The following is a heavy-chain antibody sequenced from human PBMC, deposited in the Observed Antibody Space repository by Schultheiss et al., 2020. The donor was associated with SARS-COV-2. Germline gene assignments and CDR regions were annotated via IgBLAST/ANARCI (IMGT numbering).Heavy chain of an antibody. V-gene: IGHV4-39*07. CDR1: GGSISSSSYY. J-gene: IGHJ6*03. Sequence: SQTLSLTCTVSGGSISSSSYYWGWIRQPPGKGLEWIGSIYYSGSTYYNPSLKSRVTISVDTSKNQFSLKLSSVTAADTAVYYCARDVWFGPENYYYYMDVWGKGTTVTVSS. CDR2: IYYSGST. D-gene: IGHD3-10*01. CDR3: ARDVWFGPENYYYYMDV.